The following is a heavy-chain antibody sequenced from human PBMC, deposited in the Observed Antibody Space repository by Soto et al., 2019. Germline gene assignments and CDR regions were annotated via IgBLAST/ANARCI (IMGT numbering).Heavy chain of an antibody. CDR1: DDSIGRSNYF. D-gene: IGHD6-19*01. CDR2: IFYSGNT. CDR3: ARHLYSGDSSGSLGY. V-gene: IGHV4-39*01. J-gene: IGHJ4*02. Sequence: QLQLQESGPGLVKPSETLSLTCTVSDDSIGRSNYFWGRISQPPGKGLEWIGNIFYSGNTHYNPSLKRRVDRSLETSNHHFSLRVSYVTAADTDVYYCARHLYSGDSSGSLGYWGPRALVIFSS.